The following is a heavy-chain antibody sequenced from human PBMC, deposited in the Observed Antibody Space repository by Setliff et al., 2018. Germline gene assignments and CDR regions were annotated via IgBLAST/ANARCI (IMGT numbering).Heavy chain of an antibody. J-gene: IGHJ6*02. V-gene: IGHV1-18*01. Sequence: ASVKVSCKASGYTFTYFGVSWLRLAPGQGLEWMGWISGHNDKTIIEPKFQGRLALTTDTGSDTAYMELQMTSLSAEDTAVYYCARRLPYFGMDVWGQGTTVTVSS. D-gene: IGHD2-15*01. CDR3: ARRLPYFGMDV. CDR1: GYTFTYFG. CDR2: ISGHNDKT.